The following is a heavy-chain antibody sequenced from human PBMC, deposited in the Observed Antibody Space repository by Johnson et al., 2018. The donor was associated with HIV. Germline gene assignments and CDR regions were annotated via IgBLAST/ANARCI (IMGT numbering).Heavy chain of an antibody. V-gene: IGHV3-66*01. J-gene: IGHJ3*02. CDR3: ARGVDGAFDI. CDR1: GFTFSSYG. CDR2: IYSDGNT. Sequence: EQLVESGGGLVKPGGSLRLSCAASGFTFSSYGMHWVRQAPGKGLECVSLIYSDGNTYYADSVKGRFTISRDNSKNTLYLQMNSLRAEDTAVYYCARGVDGAFDIWGQGTMVTVSS. D-gene: IGHD3-10*01.